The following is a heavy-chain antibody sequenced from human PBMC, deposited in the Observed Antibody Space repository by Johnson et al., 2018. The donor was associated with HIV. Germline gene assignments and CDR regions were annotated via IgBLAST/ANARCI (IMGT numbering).Heavy chain of an antibody. CDR1: GFTFSNYW. CDR3: ARAPGWFDAFDI. D-gene: IGHD6-19*01. J-gene: IGHJ3*02. V-gene: IGHV3-11*04. Sequence: QVQLVESGGGLVKPGRSLRLSCAASGFTFSNYWMSWVRQAPGKGLEWVSYISSSGSTIYYADSVKGRFTISRDNAKNSLYLQMNSLRAEDTAVYYCARAPGWFDAFDIWGQGTMVTVSS. CDR2: ISSSGSTI.